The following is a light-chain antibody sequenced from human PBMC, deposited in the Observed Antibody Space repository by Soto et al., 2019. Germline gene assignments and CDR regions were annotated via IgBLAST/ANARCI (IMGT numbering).Light chain of an antibody. J-gene: IGLJ2*01. CDR3: ATWDDRLSGHVV. V-gene: IGLV1-47*01. Sequence: QSVLTQPPSASGTPGQRVAISCSGSSSNIGSNYVYWYQQLPGTAPKLLIYGNNQRPSGVPDRFSGSKSDTSASLAISGLRSEDEADDYCATWDDRLSGHVVFGGGTKLTVL. CDR1: SSNIGSNY. CDR2: GNN.